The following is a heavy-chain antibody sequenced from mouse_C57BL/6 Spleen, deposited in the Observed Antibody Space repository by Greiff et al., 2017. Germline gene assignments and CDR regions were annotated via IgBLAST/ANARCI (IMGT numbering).Heavy chain of an antibody. CDR2: ISDGCSYT. D-gene: IGHD3-1*01. CDR3: ARRGYCYAMDY. J-gene: IGHJ4*01. Sequence: EVQVVESGGGLVKPGGSLKLSCAASGFTFSSYAMSWVRQTPEKRLEWVATISDGCSYTYYPDKVKGRFTISRDNAKNNLYLQMSHLKSEDTAMYYCARRGYCYAMDYWGQGTSVTVSS. CDR1: GFTFSSYA. V-gene: IGHV5-4*01.